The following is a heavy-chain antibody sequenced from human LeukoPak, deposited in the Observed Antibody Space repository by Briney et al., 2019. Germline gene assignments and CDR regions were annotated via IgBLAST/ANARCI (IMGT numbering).Heavy chain of an antibody. J-gene: IGHJ5*02. CDR2: INPNSGGT. CDR3: AREFCSSASCYEVEYIWFDP. Sequence: GASVKVSCKASGYTFTGYYMHWVRQAPGQGFEWMGWINPNSGGTNYAQKFQGGVTMTRDTSITTAYMELSSLRSDDTAVYYCAREFCSSASCYEVEYIWFDPWGQGTLVTVSS. CDR1: GYTFTGYY. D-gene: IGHD2-2*01. V-gene: IGHV1-2*02.